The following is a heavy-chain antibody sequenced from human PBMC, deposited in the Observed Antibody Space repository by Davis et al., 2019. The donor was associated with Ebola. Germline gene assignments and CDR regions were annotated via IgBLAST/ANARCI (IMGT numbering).Heavy chain of an antibody. Sequence: MPSETLSLTCTVSGGSISSYYWSWIRQPPGKGLEWIGYIYYSGSTYYNPSLKSRVSIFVDTPKNQLSLKLSSVTAADTAVYYCAMTLCYYDCSFDPWGQGSLVTVSS. V-gene: IGHV4-59*04. J-gene: IGHJ5*02. CDR2: IYYSGST. D-gene: IGHD3-22*01. CDR1: GGSISSYY. CDR3: AMTLCYYDCSFDP.